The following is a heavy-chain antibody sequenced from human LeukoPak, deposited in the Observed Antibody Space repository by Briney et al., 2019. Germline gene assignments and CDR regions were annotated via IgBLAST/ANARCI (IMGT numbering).Heavy chain of an antibody. CDR2: INHSGST. Sequence: SETLSLTCAVYGGSFSGYYWSWIRQPPGKGLEWTGEINHSGSTNYNPSLKSRVTISVDTSKNQFSLKLSSVTAADTAVYYCARGWLRGYSYGHDYWGQGTLVTVSS. V-gene: IGHV4-34*01. CDR3: ARGWLRGYSYGHDY. D-gene: IGHD5-18*01. J-gene: IGHJ4*02. CDR1: GGSFSGYY.